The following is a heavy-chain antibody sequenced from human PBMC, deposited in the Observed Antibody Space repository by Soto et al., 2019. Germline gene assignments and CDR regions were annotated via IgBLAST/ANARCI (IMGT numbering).Heavy chain of an antibody. CDR1: GGSISSGGYY. J-gene: IGHJ5*02. V-gene: IGHV4-31*03. Sequence: SETLSLTCTVSGGSISSGGYYWSWIRQHPGKGLEWIGYIYYSGSTYYNPSLKSRVTISVDTSKNQFSLKLSSVTAADTAVYYCARGKSSSWYNWFDPWGQGTLVTVS. CDR2: IYYSGST. D-gene: IGHD6-13*01. CDR3: ARGKSSSWYNWFDP.